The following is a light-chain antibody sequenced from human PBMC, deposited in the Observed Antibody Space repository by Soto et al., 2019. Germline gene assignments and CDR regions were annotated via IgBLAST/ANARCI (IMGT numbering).Light chain of an antibody. CDR3: QQYDDISQVT. CDR1: QDIGNA. V-gene: IGKV1-33*01. CDR2: AAS. J-gene: IGKJ4*01. Sequence: DILMTQSPSSLSASVGDRVTITCQASQDIGNALSWYQQKPGKAPTLLIYAASTLQAGVPSSFSGSGSGTDFTFTISNLLPEDIATYYCQQYDDISQVTVGGGTKVDIK.